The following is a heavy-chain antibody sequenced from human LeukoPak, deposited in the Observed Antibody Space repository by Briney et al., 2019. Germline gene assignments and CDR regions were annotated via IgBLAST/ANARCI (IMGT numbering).Heavy chain of an antibody. J-gene: IGHJ4*02. V-gene: IGHV3-7*04. CDR2: IKHDGSEA. D-gene: IGHD3-10*01. Sequence: GGSLRLSCAASEFTFNRYWMSWVRQAPGKGLEWVANIKHDGSEAHYVDSVKGRFTISRDNAKNSLSLQMTSLNVDDTGVYFCTRDALFGSGRTHLDFWSQGTLVSVSS. CDR1: EFTFNRYW. CDR3: TRDALFGSGRTHLDF.